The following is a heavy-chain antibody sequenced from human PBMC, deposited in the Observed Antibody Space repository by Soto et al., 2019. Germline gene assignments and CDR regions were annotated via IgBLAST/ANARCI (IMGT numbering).Heavy chain of an antibody. V-gene: IGHV3-30*18. CDR3: AKDPPLDY. CDR2: MSYDGSNK. Sequence: GGSLRLSCAASGFTFSSYGMHWVRQAPGKGLEWVAVMSYDGSNKYYADSVKGRFTISRDNSKNTLYLQMNSLRAEDTAVYYCAKDPPLDYWGQGTLVTVSS. J-gene: IGHJ4*02. CDR1: GFTFSSYG.